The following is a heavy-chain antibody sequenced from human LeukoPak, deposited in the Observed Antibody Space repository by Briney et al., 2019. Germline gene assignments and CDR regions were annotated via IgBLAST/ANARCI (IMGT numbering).Heavy chain of an antibody. V-gene: IGHV3-23*01. CDR1: GFTFTSYA. CDR3: AKDGTWNRGSFDY. Sequence: TGGSLRLSCAASGFTFTSYAMSWVRQAPGKGLEWVSVIRGSGGSTYYADSVKGRFTISRDNSKNTLYLQMNSLRAEDTAVYYCAKDGTWNRGSFDYWGQGTLVTVSS. J-gene: IGHJ4*02. D-gene: IGHD1-1*01. CDR2: IRGSGGST.